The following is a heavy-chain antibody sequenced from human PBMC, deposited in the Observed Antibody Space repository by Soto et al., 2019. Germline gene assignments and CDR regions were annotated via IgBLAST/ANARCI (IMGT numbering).Heavy chain of an antibody. D-gene: IGHD6-13*01. Sequence: PGGSLRLSCAASGFTFGSYAMHWVRQAPGKGLEWVAVISYDGSNKYYADSVKGRFTISRDNSKNTLYLQMNSLRAEDTAVYYCASPSSSWENWFDPWGQGTLVTVSS. J-gene: IGHJ5*02. V-gene: IGHV3-30-3*01. CDR2: ISYDGSNK. CDR3: ASPSSSWENWFDP. CDR1: GFTFGSYA.